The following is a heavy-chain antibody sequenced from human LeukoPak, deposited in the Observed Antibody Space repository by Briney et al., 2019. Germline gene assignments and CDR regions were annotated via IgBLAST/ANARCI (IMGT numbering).Heavy chain of an antibody. Sequence: SETLSLTCTVSGGSISSGGYYWSWIRQPPGKGLEWIGRIYTSGSTNYNPSLKSRVTISVDTSKNQFSLKLSSVTAADTAVYYCARGGSYFDYWGQGTLVTVSS. CDR2: IYTSGST. V-gene: IGHV4-61*02. D-gene: IGHD1-26*01. J-gene: IGHJ4*02. CDR3: ARGGSYFDY. CDR1: GGSISSGGYY.